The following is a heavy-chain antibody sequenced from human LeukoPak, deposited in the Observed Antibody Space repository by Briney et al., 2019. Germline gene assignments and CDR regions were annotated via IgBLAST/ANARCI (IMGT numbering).Heavy chain of an antibody. Sequence: GGSLRLSCAASGFPFSSYWMSWVRQAPGKGLEWVANIKQDGSDKYYVDSVKGRFTTSRDNAKNSLYLQLNSLRADDTAVYYCARLTGTTGFDYWGQGTLVTVSS. CDR1: GFPFSSYW. CDR3: ARLTGTTGFDY. CDR2: IKQDGSDK. J-gene: IGHJ4*02. D-gene: IGHD1-1*01. V-gene: IGHV3-7*01.